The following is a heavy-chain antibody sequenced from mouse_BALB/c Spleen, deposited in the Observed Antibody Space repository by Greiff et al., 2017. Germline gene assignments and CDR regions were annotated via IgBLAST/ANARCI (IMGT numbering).Heavy chain of an antibody. Sequence: EVQLQESGGDLVKPGGSLKLSCAASGFTFSSYGMSWVRQTPDKRLEWVATISSGGSYTYYPDSVKGRFTISRDNAKNTLYLQMSSLKSEDTAMYYCARQYGNYDYFDYWGQGTTLTVSS. CDR2: ISSGGSYT. V-gene: IGHV5-6*01. CDR1: GFTFSSYG. J-gene: IGHJ2*01. D-gene: IGHD2-1*01. CDR3: ARQYGNYDYFDY.